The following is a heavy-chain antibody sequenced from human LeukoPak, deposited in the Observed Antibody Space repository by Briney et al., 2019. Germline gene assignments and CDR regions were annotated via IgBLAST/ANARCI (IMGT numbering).Heavy chain of an antibody. Sequence: GGSLRLSCAASGFTFSSYAMSWVRQAPGKGLEWVSAISGSGGSTYYADSVKGRFTISRDNSKNTLYLQMNSLRAEDTAVYYCAKDIVVVPAAIGLPGAFDIWSQGTMVTVSS. CDR3: AKDIVVVPAAIGLPGAFDI. V-gene: IGHV3-23*01. CDR1: GFTFSSYA. D-gene: IGHD2-2*02. CDR2: ISGSGGST. J-gene: IGHJ3*02.